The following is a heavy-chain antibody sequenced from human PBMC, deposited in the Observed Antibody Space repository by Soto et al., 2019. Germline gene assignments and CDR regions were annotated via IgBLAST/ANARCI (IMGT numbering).Heavy chain of an antibody. CDR2: IHYSGST. V-gene: IGHV4-39*01. Sequence: SETLSLTCTVSGGSISSSSYYWGWIRQPPGKGLEWIGSIHYSGSTYYNPSLKSRVNISVDTSKNQFSLKLSSVTAADTAVYYCARREGNYCRRTSCYENWFDPWGQGTLVTVSS. CDR1: GGSISSSSYY. CDR3: ARREGNYCRRTSCYENWFDP. D-gene: IGHD2-2*01. J-gene: IGHJ5*02.